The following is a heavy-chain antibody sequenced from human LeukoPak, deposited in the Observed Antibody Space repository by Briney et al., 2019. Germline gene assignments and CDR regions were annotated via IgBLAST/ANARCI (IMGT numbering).Heavy chain of an antibody. CDR3: ARERELDAFDI. J-gene: IGHJ3*02. Sequence: GGSLRLSCAASGFTLSSYVMSWVRQAPGKGLDWVSVISGSGGTTYYADSVKGRFTISRDNAKNSLYLQMNSLRAEDTAVYYCARERELDAFDIWGQGTMVTVSS. CDR2: ISGSGGTT. D-gene: IGHD1-26*01. CDR1: GFTLSSYV. V-gene: IGHV3-23*01.